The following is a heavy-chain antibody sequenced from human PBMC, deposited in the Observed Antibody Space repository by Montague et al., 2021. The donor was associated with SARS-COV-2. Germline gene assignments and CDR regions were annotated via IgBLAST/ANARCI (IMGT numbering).Heavy chain of an antibody. CDR3: ARVPPVGDESSGYYSGGLNY. Sequence: SETLSLTCTVSGGSISSYYWSWIRQPPGKGLEWIGYIYYSGSTNYNPSLKSRVTISVDTSKNQFSLKLSSVTAADTAVYYCARVPPVGDESSGYYSGGLNYWGQGTLVTVSS. CDR2: IYYSGST. CDR1: GGSISSYY. D-gene: IGHD3-22*01. J-gene: IGHJ4*02. V-gene: IGHV4-59*01.